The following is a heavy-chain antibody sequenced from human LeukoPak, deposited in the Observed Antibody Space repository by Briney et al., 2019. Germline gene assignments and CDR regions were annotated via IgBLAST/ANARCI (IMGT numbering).Heavy chain of an antibody. Sequence: GGSLRLSCAASGFTFSSYWMSWVRQAPGKGLEWVANIKQDGSEKYYVDSVKGRFTISRDNAKNSLYLQMNSLRAEDMALYYCAKDKSPRLSDAFDIWGQGTMVTVSS. CDR1: GFTFSSYW. CDR2: IKQDGSEK. CDR3: AKDKSPRLSDAFDI. J-gene: IGHJ3*02. V-gene: IGHV3-7*03. D-gene: IGHD3-16*02.